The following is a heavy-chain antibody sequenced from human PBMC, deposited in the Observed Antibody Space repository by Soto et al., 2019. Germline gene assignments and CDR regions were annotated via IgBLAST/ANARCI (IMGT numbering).Heavy chain of an antibody. J-gene: IGHJ4*02. CDR3: ARGSWSFYYFDY. CDR2: IYYSGST. V-gene: IGHV4-31*03. CDR1: GGSISSGSYY. D-gene: IGHD3-10*01. Sequence: QVQLQESGPGLVKPSQTLSLSCTVSGGSISSGSYYWSWIRQHPGKGLEWMDYIYYSGSTYYNPSLKSRVTISVDTSKNQFSLKLSSVTAADTAVYYCARGSWSFYYFDYWGQGTLVTVSS.